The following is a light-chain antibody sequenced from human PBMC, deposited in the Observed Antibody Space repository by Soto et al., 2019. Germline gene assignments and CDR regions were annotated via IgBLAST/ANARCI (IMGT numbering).Light chain of an antibody. CDR1: SSDVGGYNY. J-gene: IGLJ2*01. CDR3: CSYAGSDKI. V-gene: IGLV2-11*01. CDR2: DVS. Sequence: QSALTQPRSVSGSPGQSVTIACTGTSSDVGGYNYVSWYQQHPGKAPKLMIYDVSKQPSGVPDRFSGSKSGNTASLTISGLKAEYEADYYCCSYAGSDKIFGGGTKLTVL.